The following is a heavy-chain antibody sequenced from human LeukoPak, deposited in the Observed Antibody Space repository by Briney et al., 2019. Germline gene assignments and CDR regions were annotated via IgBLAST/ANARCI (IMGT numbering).Heavy chain of an antibody. CDR2: AYYRSTWYN. CDR1: GDSVSSNSVT. J-gene: IGHJ5*02. Sequence: SQTLSLTCAISGDSVSSNSVTWNWIRQSPSRGLEWLGRAYYRSTWYNDYAVSVRGRITVNPDTSKNQFSLHLNSVTPEDTAVYYCARRLTQYDCFDPWGQGILVTVSS. D-gene: IGHD2-2*01. V-gene: IGHV6-1*01. CDR3: ARRLTQYDCFDP.